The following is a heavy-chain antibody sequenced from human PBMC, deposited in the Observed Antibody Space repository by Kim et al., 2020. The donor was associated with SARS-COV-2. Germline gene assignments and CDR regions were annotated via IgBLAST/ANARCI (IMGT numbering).Heavy chain of an antibody. CDR1: GGSISSGGYY. V-gene: IGHV4-31*03. Sequence: SETLSLTCTVSGGSISSGGYYWSWIRQHPGKGLEWIGYIYYSGSTYYNPSLKSRVTISVDTSKNQFSLKLSSVTAADTAVYYCARVLLGYDILTDTPHPWFDPWGQGTLVTVSS. CDR3: ARVLLGYDILTDTPHPWFDP. D-gene: IGHD3-9*01. CDR2: IYYSGST. J-gene: IGHJ5*02.